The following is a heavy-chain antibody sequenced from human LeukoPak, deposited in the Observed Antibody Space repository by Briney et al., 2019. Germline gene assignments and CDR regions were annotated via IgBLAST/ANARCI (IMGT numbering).Heavy chain of an antibody. CDR3: AEGAASKAY. J-gene: IGHJ4*02. V-gene: IGHV3-21*01. Sequence: GGSLRLSCADSGYTFSDYSMNWVRQAPGKGLEWVSCIDSSSTYIYYADSVKGRFTISRDNAKNSVYLQMNSLRAEDTAVYYCAEGAASKAYWGQGTLVTVSS. CDR1: GYTFSDYS. CDR2: IDSSSTYI. D-gene: IGHD2-15*01.